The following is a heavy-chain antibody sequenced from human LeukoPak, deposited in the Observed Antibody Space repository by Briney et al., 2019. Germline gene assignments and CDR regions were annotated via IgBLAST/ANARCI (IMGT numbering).Heavy chain of an antibody. CDR1: GITLSSHA. J-gene: IGHJ4*02. CDR2: ISGSGGST. D-gene: IGHD3-10*01. V-gene: IGHV3-23*01. Sequence: PGGSLRLSCAASGITLSSHAMSWGRQAPGEGLEWVSAISGSGGSTYYADSVKGRFTISRDNSKNTLYLQMNSLRAEDTAVYYCAKGGRGYFDYWGQGTLVTVSS. CDR3: AKGGRGYFDY.